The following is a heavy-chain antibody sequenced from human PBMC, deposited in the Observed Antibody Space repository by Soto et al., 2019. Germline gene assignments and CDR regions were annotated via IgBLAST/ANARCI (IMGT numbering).Heavy chain of an antibody. J-gene: IGHJ6*02. CDR1: GYTFTSYG. D-gene: IGHD6-19*01. CDR3: ASGYISVGGRIYYYGMYV. V-gene: IGHV1-18*01. CDR2: ISAYNGNT. Sequence: GASVKVSCKASGYTFTSYGISWVRQAPGQGLELMGWISAYNGNTNYAQKLQGRVTMTTDTSTSTAYMELRSLRSDDTAVYYCASGYISVGGRIYYYGMYVWGQGTTVTVSS.